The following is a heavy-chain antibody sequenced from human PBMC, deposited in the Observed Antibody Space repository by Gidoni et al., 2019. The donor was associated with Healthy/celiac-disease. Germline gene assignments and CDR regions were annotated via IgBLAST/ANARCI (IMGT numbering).Heavy chain of an antibody. CDR2: INTSGGST. CDR3: ARDRYGDIKYYFDY. D-gene: IGHD4-17*01. CDR1: GYTFTSYY. V-gene: IGHV1-46*01. J-gene: IGHJ4*02. Sequence: QVQLVQSGAEVQKPGAAVTVSCKASGYTFTSYYMHWVRQAPGQGLEWMGIINTSGGSTSYAQTFQGRVTMTRDTSTSTVYMELSSLRSEDTAVYYCARDRYGDIKYYFDYWGQGTLVTVSS.